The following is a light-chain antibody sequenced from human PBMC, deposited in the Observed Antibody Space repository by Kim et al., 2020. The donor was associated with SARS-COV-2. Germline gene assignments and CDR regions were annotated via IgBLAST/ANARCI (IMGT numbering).Light chain of an antibody. V-gene: IGKV1-16*02. J-gene: IGKJ4*01. CDR1: QGICNS. CDR3: QQYKSYPLT. Sequence: PSVGPTSPLPSPASQGICNSLACFLQKPGKAPTSLISGASSLQSAVPSKFSGSGSGTDFTLPISGLQPEDFATYYCQQYKSYPLTFGGGTKVEIK. CDR2: GAS.